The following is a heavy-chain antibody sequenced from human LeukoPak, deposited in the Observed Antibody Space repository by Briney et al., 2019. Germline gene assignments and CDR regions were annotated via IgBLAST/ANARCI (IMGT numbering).Heavy chain of an antibody. J-gene: IGHJ6*04. CDR3: ARGRLWFGELSKPQEYFYYGMDV. D-gene: IGHD3-10*01. CDR2: IYYSGRT. Sequence: SETLTLTCTVSGGSISRYYWSWIRQPPGKGLEWSGYIYYSGRTNYNPSLKSRVTISIDTSKNQFCLKLSAVTAADKAVYYCARGRLWFGELSKPQEYFYYGMDVWGEGTTVTVSS. CDR1: GGSISRYY. V-gene: IGHV4-59*01.